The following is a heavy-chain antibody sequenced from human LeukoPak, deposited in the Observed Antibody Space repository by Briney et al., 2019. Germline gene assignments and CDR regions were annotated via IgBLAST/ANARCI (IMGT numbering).Heavy chain of an antibody. CDR2: IKQDGSEK. CDR3: ARFRQNAFDF. CDR1: GFTFSIYW. V-gene: IGHV3-7*03. Sequence: GGSLRLSCAASGFTFSIYWMSWVRQAPGKGLEWVANIKQDGSEKFYVDSVKGRFTISRDNAKNSLYLQMNTLRAEDTAVYYCARFRQNAFDFWGQGTMVTVSS. J-gene: IGHJ3*01.